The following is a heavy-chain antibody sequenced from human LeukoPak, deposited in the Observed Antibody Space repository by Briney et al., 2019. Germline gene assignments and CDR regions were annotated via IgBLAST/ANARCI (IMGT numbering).Heavy chain of an antibody. V-gene: IGHV3-11*04. CDR1: GFTFSDYY. D-gene: IGHD2-2*02. J-gene: IGHJ3*02. CDR3: ARYCSSTSCYTPSDVYDI. Sequence: GGSLRLSCAASGFTFSDYYMSWIRQSPGKGLEWLSYISSSGYTIYYADSVKGRFTISRDNANNSLYLQMNILRAEDTAVYYCARYCSSTSCYTPSDVYDIWGQGTMVTVSS. CDR2: ISSSGYTI.